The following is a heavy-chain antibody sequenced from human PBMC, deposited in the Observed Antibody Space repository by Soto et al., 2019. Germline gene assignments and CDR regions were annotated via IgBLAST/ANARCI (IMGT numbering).Heavy chain of an antibody. CDR3: ARNFVAAAAGTLSYYYYGMDV. CDR1: GFTFSSYA. J-gene: IGHJ6*02. V-gene: IGHV3-30-3*01. D-gene: IGHD6-13*01. Sequence: GGSLRLSCAASGFTFSSYAMHWVRQAPGKGLEWVAVISYDGSNKYYADSVKGRFTISRDNSKNTLYLQMNSLRAEDTAVYYCARNFVAAAAGTLSYYYYGMDVWGQGTTVTVSS. CDR2: ISYDGSNK.